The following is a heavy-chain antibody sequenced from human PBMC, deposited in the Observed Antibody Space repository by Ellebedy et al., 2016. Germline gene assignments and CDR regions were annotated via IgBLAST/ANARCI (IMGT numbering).Heavy chain of an antibody. CDR3: ARVPRGLKDRGHYYYHYMDV. Sequence: SETLSLXCTVSGGSISSGGNYWSWIRQLPGKGLEWIGYIYYSGGTDYNPSLESRVTISVDTSKNQFSLKLSSVTAADTAVYYCARVPRGLKDRGHYYYHYMDVWGKGTTVTVSS. V-gene: IGHV4-31*03. CDR1: GGSISSGGNY. D-gene: IGHD5-12*01. J-gene: IGHJ6*03. CDR2: IYYSGGT.